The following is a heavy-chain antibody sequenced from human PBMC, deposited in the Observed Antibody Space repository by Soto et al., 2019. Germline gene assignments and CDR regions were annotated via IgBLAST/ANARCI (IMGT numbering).Heavy chain of an antibody. CDR3: ARDRGLSYYYYGMDV. Sequence: QVQLQESGPGLVKPSQTLSLTCTVSGGSISSGGYYWSWIRQHPGKGLEWIGYIYYSGSTYYNPSLRCRVTISVATSKNQFSLKLSSVTAADTAVYYCARDRGLSYYYYGMDVWGQGTTVTVSS. D-gene: IGHD6-25*01. CDR1: GGSISSGGYY. J-gene: IGHJ6*02. V-gene: IGHV4-31*03. CDR2: IYYSGST.